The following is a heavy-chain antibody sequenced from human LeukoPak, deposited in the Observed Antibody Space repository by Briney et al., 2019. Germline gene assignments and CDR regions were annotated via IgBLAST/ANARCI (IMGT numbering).Heavy chain of an antibody. J-gene: IGHJ4*02. Sequence: ASVKVSCKASGYTFTSYFMHWVRQAPGQGLEWMGIIDPSGGSTSYAQKFQGRVTMTRDTSTSTVYMELSSLRSEDTAVYYCARDPTLYSSSWYFDYWGQGTQVIVSS. CDR2: IDPSGGST. CDR1: GYTFTSYF. CDR3: ARDPTLYSSSWYFDY. V-gene: IGHV1-46*01. D-gene: IGHD6-13*01.